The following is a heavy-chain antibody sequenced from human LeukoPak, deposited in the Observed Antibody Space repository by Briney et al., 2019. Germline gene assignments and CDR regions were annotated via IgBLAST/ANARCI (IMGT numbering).Heavy chain of an antibody. Sequence: PSETLSLTCTVSGGSISSYYWSWIRQPAGKGLEWIGRIYTSGSTNYNPSLKSRVTMSVDTSKNQFSLKLSSVTAADTAVYYCAKYGSGSSDPAFDYWGQGTPVTVSS. D-gene: IGHD3-10*01. CDR2: IYTSGST. CDR1: GGSISSYY. J-gene: IGHJ4*02. CDR3: AKYGSGSSDPAFDY. V-gene: IGHV4-4*07.